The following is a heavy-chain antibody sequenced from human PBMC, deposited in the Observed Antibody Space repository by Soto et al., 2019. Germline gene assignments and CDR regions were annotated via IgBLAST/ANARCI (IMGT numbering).Heavy chain of an antibody. D-gene: IGHD2-2*01. CDR1: GFTFCTYA. Sequence: PGGSLRLSCAAPGFTFCTYAMSRVRQAPRKGREWVSAISGNGGDYTYYADSVKGRFTISRDNSKNTLYLQMNSLRAEDTAVYYCVPLCRYCSTTTPSWGQGTLVTVSS. V-gene: IGHV3-23*01. CDR2: ISGNGGDYT. CDR3: VPLCRYCSTTTPS. J-gene: IGHJ4*02.